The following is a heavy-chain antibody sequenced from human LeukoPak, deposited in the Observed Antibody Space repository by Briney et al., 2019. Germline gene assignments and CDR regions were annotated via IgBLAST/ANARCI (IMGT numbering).Heavy chain of an antibody. D-gene: IGHD3-9*01. CDR2: ISSSGSTI. CDR3: ARIRSSTWDWIDWLPYSDY. Sequence: GGSLRLSCAASGFTFSDYYMSWIRQAPGKGLEWVSYISSSGSTIYYADSVKGRFTISRDNAKNSLYLQMNSLRAEDTAVYYCARIRSSTWDWIDWLPYSDYWGQGTLVTVSS. V-gene: IGHV3-11*04. J-gene: IGHJ4*02. CDR1: GFTFSDYY.